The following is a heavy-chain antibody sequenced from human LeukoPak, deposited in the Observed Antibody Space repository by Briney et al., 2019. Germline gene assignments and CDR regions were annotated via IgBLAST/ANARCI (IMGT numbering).Heavy chain of an antibody. CDR3: ARLVWPGESPGSWFDS. CDR2: IHYSGTT. V-gene: IGHV4-59*11. Sequence: KSSETLSLTCSVSGGSITSHFWSWIRQPPGKGLEWIGYIHYSGTTNYNPSLKSRVTLSPAISKNQLFLKLNSVTAADTAVYYCARLVWPGESPGSWFDSWGQGTLVTVSS. J-gene: IGHJ5*01. CDR1: GGSITSHF. D-gene: IGHD3-10*01.